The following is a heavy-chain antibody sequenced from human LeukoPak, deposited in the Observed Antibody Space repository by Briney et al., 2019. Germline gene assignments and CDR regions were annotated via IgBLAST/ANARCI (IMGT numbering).Heavy chain of an antibody. CDR1: GYTFTSYD. D-gene: IGHD2-2*01. J-gene: IGHJ3*02. CDR3: AGDIVIVPPAMEAYDI. V-gene: IGHV1-8*01. CDR2: MNPNSGNT. Sequence: ASVKVSCKASGYTFTSYDINWVRQATGQGLEWMGWMNPNSGNTGYAQKFQGRVTMTRNTSTSTAYMELSSLRSDDTAVYYCAGDIVIVPPAMEAYDIWGQGTKVTVSS.